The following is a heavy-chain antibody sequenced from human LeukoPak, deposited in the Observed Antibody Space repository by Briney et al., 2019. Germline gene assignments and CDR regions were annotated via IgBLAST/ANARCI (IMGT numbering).Heavy chain of an antibody. J-gene: IGHJ4*02. CDR3: ARGARVGYYYGSGSLDY. CDR1: GGSINSYY. CDR2: IYYSGST. Sequence: SETLSLTCTVSGGSINSYYWTWIRQPPGKGLEWIGYIYYSGSTKYNPSLTSRVTISVDSSRNQFSLKLSSVTAADTAVYYCARGARVGYYYGSGSLDYWGQGTLVTVSS. D-gene: IGHD3-10*01. V-gene: IGHV4-59*01.